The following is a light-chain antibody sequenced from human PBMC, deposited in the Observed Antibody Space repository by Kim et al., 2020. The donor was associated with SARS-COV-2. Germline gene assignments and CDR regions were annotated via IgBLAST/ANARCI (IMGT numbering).Light chain of an antibody. J-gene: IGLJ3*02. Sequence: GRVVAIPCPGTSRDVGGYNSVSWYQHSPDKAPKLIIYEVTKRPSGVPDRFSGSKSGNTASLTVSGLQAEDEADYYCSSYASGDNLVFGGGTQLTVL. CDR1: SRDVGGYNS. CDR3: SSYASGDNLV. CDR2: EVT. V-gene: IGLV2-8*01.